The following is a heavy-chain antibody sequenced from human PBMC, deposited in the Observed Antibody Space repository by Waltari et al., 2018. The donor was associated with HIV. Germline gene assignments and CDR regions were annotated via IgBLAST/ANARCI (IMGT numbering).Heavy chain of an antibody. CDR2: IYIDVTV. Sequence: VTTGGKVIQPGGSLRRSCVGSNGTIGNNYVSWVRQSPEKGLGGVSVIYIDVTVHYSNSVGGRYVIARVKSKNTIAVLMNNLLFEGTAVYYCAIGVRYLGPWGQGTLVTVS. D-gene: IGHD2-8*01. CDR3: AIGVRYLGP. J-gene: IGHJ5*02. V-gene: IGHV3-53*02. CDR1: NGTIGNNY.